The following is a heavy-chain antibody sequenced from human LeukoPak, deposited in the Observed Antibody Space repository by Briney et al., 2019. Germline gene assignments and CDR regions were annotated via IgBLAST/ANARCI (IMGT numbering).Heavy chain of an antibody. CDR2: ISRSGAYT. Sequence: GGSLRLSCAGSGFTFNDYDMNWVRQAPGKGAEWVSYISRSGAYTYYTDSVKGRFTFSRDNAKKLLFLQMDGLRAEDTALYYCSRPLSFGELFRLDDWGQGTLVTVSS. D-gene: IGHD3-10*01. CDR3: SRPLSFGELFRLDD. V-gene: IGHV3-48*03. CDR1: GFTFNDYD. J-gene: IGHJ4*02.